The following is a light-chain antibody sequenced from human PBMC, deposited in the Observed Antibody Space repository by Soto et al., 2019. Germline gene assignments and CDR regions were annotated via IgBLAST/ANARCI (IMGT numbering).Light chain of an antibody. Sequence: DIQMTQSPSSLSASVGDRVTITCRASQGISNSVAWYQQNAGKSPKLLIYAASNLQSGVPSRFSGSGSGTDFSLTISSLQPEDVATYYCQTYNSARVTFGGGTKVEIK. CDR2: AAS. CDR3: QTYNSARVT. J-gene: IGKJ4*01. CDR1: QGISNS. V-gene: IGKV1-27*01.